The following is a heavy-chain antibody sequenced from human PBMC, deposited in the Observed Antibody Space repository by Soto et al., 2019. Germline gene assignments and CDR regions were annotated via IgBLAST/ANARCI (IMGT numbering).Heavy chain of an antibody. V-gene: IGHV4-4*02. D-gene: IGHD2-2*01. CDR2: IYHSGST. Sequence: SETLSLTCAVSGGSISSSNWWSWVRQPPGKGLEWIGEIYHSGSTNYNPSLKSRVTISVDKSKNQFSLKLSSVTAADTAVYYCASLPATSDFDYWGQGTLVTVLL. CDR3: ASLPATSDFDY. J-gene: IGHJ4*02. CDR1: GGSISSSNW.